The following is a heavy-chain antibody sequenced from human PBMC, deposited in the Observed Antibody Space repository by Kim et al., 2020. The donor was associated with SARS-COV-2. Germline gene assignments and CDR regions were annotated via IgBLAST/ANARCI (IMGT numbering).Heavy chain of an antibody. J-gene: IGHJ4*02. D-gene: IGHD3-22*01. V-gene: IGHV1-69*01. Sequence: AKKYQGRVTITADESTSTAYMELSSLRSEDTAVYYCAREVVRISRGYFDYWGQGTLVTVSS. CDR3: AREVVRISRGYFDY.